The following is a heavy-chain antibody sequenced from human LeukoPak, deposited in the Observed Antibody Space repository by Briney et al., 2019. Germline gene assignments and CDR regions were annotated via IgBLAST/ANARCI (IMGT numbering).Heavy chain of an antibody. D-gene: IGHD3-16*02. CDR1: GFSFSNYG. CDR3: AKPPGITFGGVIVLGYFDY. V-gene: IGHV3-33*06. J-gene: IGHJ4*02. Sequence: PGRSLRLSCAASGFSFSNYGFHWVSQTPGKGLEWVAVIWHDGSHAYYSDSVKGRFTISRDNAENTVYLQMNSLRAEDTAVYYCAKPPGITFGGVIVLGYFDYWGQGTLVTVSS. CDR2: IWHDGSHA.